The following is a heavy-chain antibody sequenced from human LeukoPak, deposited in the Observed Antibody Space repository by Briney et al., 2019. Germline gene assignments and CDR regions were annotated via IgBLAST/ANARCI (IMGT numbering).Heavy chain of an antibody. V-gene: IGHV4-4*02. J-gene: IGHJ4*02. CDR1: GGSISSIDW. CDR3: AREIAVTGNFDY. CDR2: IYHSGST. D-gene: IGHD6-19*01. Sequence: PSETLSLTCAVSGGSISSIDWWSWVRQPPGKGLEWIGEIYHSGSTNYNPSLKSRVTISVDKSRNQFSLKLTSVTAADTAVYYCAREIAVTGNFDYWGQGTLVTVSS.